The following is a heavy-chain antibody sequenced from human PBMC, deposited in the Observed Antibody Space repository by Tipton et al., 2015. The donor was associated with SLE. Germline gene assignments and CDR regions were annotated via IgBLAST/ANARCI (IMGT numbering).Heavy chain of an antibody. D-gene: IGHD6-19*01. Sequence: TLSLTCTVSGGSISSSSYYWGWIRQPPGKGLEWIGSIYYSGSTYYNPSLKSRVTISVDTSKNQFSLKLSSVTAADTAVYYCARHGDPSQWLAYFDYWGQGTLVTVSS. CDR3: ARHGDPSQWLAYFDY. CDR2: IYYSGST. V-gene: IGHV4-39*01. CDR1: GGSISSSSYY. J-gene: IGHJ4*02.